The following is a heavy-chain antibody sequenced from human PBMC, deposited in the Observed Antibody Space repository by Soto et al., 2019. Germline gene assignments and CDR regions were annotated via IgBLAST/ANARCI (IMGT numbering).Heavy chain of an antibody. CDR2: ISHSGST. CDR3: AIYYGDYDYYMDV. D-gene: IGHD4-17*01. CDR1: GDSITSHDFY. V-gene: IGHV4-39*01. Sequence: SETLSLTCTVSGDSITSHDFYWGWIRRPPGQGLEWIGTISHSGSTFYNPSLKSRVTISVDTSKNQFSLKLSSVTAADTAVYYCAIYYGDYDYYMDVWGKGTTVTVSS. J-gene: IGHJ6*03.